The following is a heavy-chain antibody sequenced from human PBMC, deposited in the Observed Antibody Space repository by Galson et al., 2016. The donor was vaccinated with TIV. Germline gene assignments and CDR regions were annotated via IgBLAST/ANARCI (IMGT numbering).Heavy chain of an antibody. CDR3: ARPGLLQNYDGSDYYYDYYYYGLEV. J-gene: IGHJ6*02. CDR2: IRYDGINE. CDR1: GFTFSTYG. V-gene: IGHV3-33*01. D-gene: IGHD3-22*01. Sequence: SLRLSCAASGFTFSTYGIHWVRQAPGKGLEWVAVIRYDGINEYYADSVRGRFTISRDNSKNTVYLQMNNLRAEDTAVYYCARPGLLQNYDGSDYYYDYYYYGLEVWGQGTTVTVSS.